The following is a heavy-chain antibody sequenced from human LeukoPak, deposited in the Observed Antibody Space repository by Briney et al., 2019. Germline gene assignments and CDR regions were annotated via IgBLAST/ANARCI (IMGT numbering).Heavy chain of an antibody. J-gene: IGHJ4*02. CDR3: ARLSSTWFDY. V-gene: IGHV4-38-2*01. CDR2: IYHSGST. Sequence: PSETLSLTCAVSGYSISSGYYWGWIRQPPGKGLEWIGSIYHSGSTYYNPSLKSRVTISVDTSKNQFSLKLTSVTAADTAVYYCARLSSTWFDYWGQGALVTVSS. D-gene: IGHD6-13*01. CDR1: GYSISSGYY.